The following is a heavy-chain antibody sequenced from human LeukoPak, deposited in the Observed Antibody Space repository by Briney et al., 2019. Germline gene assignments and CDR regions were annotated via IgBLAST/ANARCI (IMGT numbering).Heavy chain of an antibody. CDR1: GGSFSGYY. CDR2: INHSGST. Sequence: PSETLSLTCAVYGGSFSGYYWSWIRQPPGKGLEWIGEINHSGSTNYNPSLKSRVTISVDTSKNQFSLKLSSVTAADTAVYYCARPRPRGYCSSTSCERWFDPWGQGTLVTVSS. D-gene: IGHD2-2*01. J-gene: IGHJ5*02. CDR3: ARPRPRGYCSSTSCERWFDP. V-gene: IGHV4-34*01.